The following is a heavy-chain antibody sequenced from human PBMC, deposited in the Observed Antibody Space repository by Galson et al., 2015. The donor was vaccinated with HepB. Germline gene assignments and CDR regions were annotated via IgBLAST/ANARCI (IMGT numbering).Heavy chain of an antibody. V-gene: IGHV1-69*04. J-gene: IGHJ6*02. Sequence: SVKVSCKASGGTFSSYTISWVRQAPGQGLEWMGRIIPILGIANYAQKFQGRVTITADKSTSTAYMELSSLRSEDTAVYYCARDGEGPYCSGGSYYSHYYYDMDVWGQGTTVTVSS. CDR3: ARDGEGPYCSGGSYYSHYYYDMDV. D-gene: IGHD2-15*01. CDR1: GGTFSSYT. CDR2: IIPILGIA.